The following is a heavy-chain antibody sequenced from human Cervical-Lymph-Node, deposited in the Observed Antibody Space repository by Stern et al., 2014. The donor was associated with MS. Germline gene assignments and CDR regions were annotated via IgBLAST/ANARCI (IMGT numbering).Heavy chain of an antibody. J-gene: IGHJ4*02. D-gene: IGHD3-22*01. Sequence: VQLVESGAEVKKPGASVKVSCKASGYTFTGYYMYWVRQASGQGLEWMGIFNPTGGSTTYAQTFQGRVTMTADTSTSTVYMDLSSLTSEDTAIYYWARAGSGNSNYFDYWGQGTLVTVSS. V-gene: IGHV1-46*01. CDR3: ARAGSGNSNYFDY. CDR1: GYTFTGYY. CDR2: FNPTGGST.